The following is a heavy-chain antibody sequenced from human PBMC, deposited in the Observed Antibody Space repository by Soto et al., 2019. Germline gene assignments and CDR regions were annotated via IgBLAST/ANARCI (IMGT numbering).Heavy chain of an antibody. Sequence: SFNYSCKASGYTFTIYFIIFVLQAPGQGVDLMGWISAYNGNTNYAQKLQGRVTMTTDTSTSTAYMELSSLRSDDTAVYYCATAPTMGATRLDFDYWGQGTLVTVSS. J-gene: IGHJ4*02. CDR2: ISAYNGNT. CDR1: GYTFTIYF. D-gene: IGHD1-26*01. V-gene: IGHV1-18*01. CDR3: ATAPTMGATRLDFDY.